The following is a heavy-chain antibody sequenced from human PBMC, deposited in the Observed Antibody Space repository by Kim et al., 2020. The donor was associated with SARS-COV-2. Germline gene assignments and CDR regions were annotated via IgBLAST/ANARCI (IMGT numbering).Heavy chain of an antibody. Sequence: PSFQGQVTISADKSISTAYLQWSSLEASDTAMYYCARHLVRGGWYNGMDVWGQGTTVTVSS. J-gene: IGHJ6*02. D-gene: IGHD3-10*01. V-gene: IGHV5-51*01. CDR3: ARHLVRGGWYNGMDV.